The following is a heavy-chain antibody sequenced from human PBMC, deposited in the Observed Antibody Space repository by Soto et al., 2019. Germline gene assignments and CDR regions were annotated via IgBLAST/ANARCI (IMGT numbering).Heavy chain of an antibody. V-gene: IGHV4-59*01. CDR1: GGSISRYY. CDR3: ARAYGSGSYYEYYFDY. Sequence: SETLSLTCTVSGGSISRYYWNWIRQPPGKGLEWIGYIYYSGSTNYNASLKSRVTISVDTSKNQFSLKLSSVTAADTAMYYCARAYGSGSYYEYYFDYWGQGTLVTVSS. CDR2: IYYSGST. D-gene: IGHD3-10*01. J-gene: IGHJ4*02.